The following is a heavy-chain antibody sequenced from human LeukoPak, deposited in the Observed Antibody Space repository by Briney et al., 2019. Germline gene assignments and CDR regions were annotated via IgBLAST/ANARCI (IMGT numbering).Heavy chain of an antibody. J-gene: IGHJ5*02. D-gene: IGHD3-10*01. V-gene: IGHV3-23*01. Sequence: GGSLRLSCVASGFTFSTYGMSWVRQAPGKGLEWVAAVSSTGSGTYYPDSLKGRFIISRDNSQNTVFLQMNSLRPEDTAFYFCAKDGPLLWFGPTDAWGQGILVTVSS. CDR2: VSSTGSGT. CDR3: AKDGPLLWFGPTDA. CDR1: GFTFSTYG.